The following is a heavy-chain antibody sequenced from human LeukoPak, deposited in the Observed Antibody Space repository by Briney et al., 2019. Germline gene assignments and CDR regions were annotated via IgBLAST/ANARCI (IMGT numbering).Heavy chain of an antibody. CDR1: GYTFTGYY. J-gene: IGHJ4*02. D-gene: IGHD6-19*01. CDR2: INPNSGGT. CDR3: ASERAPGIAVAGADY. V-gene: IGHV1-2*02. Sequence: GASVDVSCKASGYTFTGYYMHWVRQAPGQGLEWMGWINPNSGGTNYAQKFQGRVTMTRDTSISTAYMELSRLRSDDTAVYYCASERAPGIAVAGADYWGQGTLVTVSS.